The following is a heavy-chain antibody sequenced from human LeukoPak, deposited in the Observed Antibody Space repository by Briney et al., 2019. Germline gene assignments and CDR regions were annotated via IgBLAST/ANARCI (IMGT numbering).Heavy chain of an antibody. D-gene: IGHD3-9*01. CDR3: ARGGGNLLPYFDPKSYYYMDV. J-gene: IGHJ6*03. Sequence: SETLSLTCAVYGGSLSGYYWAWIRQPPGQGLEGIGEINHSGRTNYNPSLKSRVTVSVDTSKSQFSLKLTSVTAADTALYFCARGGGNLLPYFDPKSYYYMDVWGKGTTVTVSS. V-gene: IGHV4-34*01. CDR1: GGSLSGYY. CDR2: INHSGRT.